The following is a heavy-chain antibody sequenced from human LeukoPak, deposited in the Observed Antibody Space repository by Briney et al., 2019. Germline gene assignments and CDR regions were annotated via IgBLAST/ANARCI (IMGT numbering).Heavy chain of an antibody. J-gene: IGHJ4*02. Sequence: GGSLRLSCAASGFTVSSDYMSWVRQAPGKGLEWVSVIYSGGSTYYADSVKGRFTISRDNAKNSVYLQMTSLRAEDTAVYYCARDRRALIRGVIGKGFDYWGQGTLVTVSS. CDR2: IYSGGST. V-gene: IGHV3-53*01. CDR3: ARDRRALIRGVIGKGFDY. CDR1: GFTVSSDY. D-gene: IGHD3-10*01.